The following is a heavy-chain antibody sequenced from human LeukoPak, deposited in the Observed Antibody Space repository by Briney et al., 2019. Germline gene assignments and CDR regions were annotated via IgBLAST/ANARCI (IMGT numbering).Heavy chain of an antibody. CDR1: GFTVSGNY. CDR3: ARDPGYGLGVDYGDY. D-gene: IGHD3-10*01. J-gene: IGHJ4*02. V-gene: IGHV3-66*01. Sequence: GSLRLSCAASGFTVSGNYMSWVRQAPGKGLEWLSVIHRGGNTYYADSVKGRFTISRDSSKNTVFLQMDSLRAGDTAVYYCARDPGYGLGVDYGDYWGQGTLVTVSS. CDR2: IHRGGNT.